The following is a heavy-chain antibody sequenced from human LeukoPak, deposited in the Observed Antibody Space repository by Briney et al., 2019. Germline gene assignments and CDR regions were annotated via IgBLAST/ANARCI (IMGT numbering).Heavy chain of an antibody. Sequence: GGSLRLSCAASGFTFSSNYMSWVRQAPGKGLEGVSVIYSGGSTYYSDSVKGRFTISRDNSKNTLYLQMSSLRAEETAVYYCARANLQVQWLDYYYGMDVWGQGATVTVSS. CDR1: GFTFSSNY. D-gene: IGHD6-19*01. CDR3: ARANLQVQWLDYYYGMDV. J-gene: IGHJ6*02. V-gene: IGHV3-66*01. CDR2: IYSGGST.